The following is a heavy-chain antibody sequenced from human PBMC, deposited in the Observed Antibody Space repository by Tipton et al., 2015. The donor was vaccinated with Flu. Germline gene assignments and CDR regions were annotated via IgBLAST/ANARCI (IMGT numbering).Heavy chain of an antibody. Sequence: GSLRLSCAASGFTVSSNSMSWVRQAPGKGLEWISLIYSAGSTYYADSVKGRFTISRDKSKNALYLQMSSLRAEDTAVYYCARGPQVPVWPYYYGMDVWGQGTTVTVSS. CDR3: ARGPQVPVWPYYYGMDV. J-gene: IGHJ6*02. CDR1: GFTVSSNS. V-gene: IGHV3-53*01. D-gene: IGHD2-2*01. CDR2: IYSAGST.